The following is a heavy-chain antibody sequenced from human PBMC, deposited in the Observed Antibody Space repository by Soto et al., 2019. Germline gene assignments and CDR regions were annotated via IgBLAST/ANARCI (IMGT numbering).Heavy chain of an antibody. CDR1: GFTFRTYT. V-gene: IGHV3-21*01. Sequence: EVQLVESGGGLVKPGGSLRLSCISSGFTFRTYTMNWVRQAPGKGLEWGSGIRGFSPYTFYAESVKGRFTISRDNVKNSLDLQMNSLRAEDTAAYYCARDRGYDAHDYYYNAMDVWGQGTTVTVSS. D-gene: IGHD3-10*01. J-gene: IGHJ6*02. CDR3: ARDRGYDAHDYYYNAMDV. CDR2: IRGFSPYT.